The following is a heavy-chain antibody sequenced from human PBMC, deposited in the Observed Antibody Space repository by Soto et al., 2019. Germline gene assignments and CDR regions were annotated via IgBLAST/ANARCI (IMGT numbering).Heavy chain of an antibody. V-gene: IGHV1-69*06. Sequence: QVHLVQSGAELRKPGSSVKVSCKASGGSFSTSAITWVRQAPGQGLEWMGGIIPMFETTSYAPSFQGRATITADNSTNSVYMEVSSLRPGETAVYCWARGRYVSGSYFSNSLVTWCPGALVSVSS. D-gene: IGHD3-10*01. CDR2: IIPMFETT. CDR1: GGSFSTSA. J-gene: IGHJ5*02. CDR3: ARGRYVSGSYFSNSLVT.